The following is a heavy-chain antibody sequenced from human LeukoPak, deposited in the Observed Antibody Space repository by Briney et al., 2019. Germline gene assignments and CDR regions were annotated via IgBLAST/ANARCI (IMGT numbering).Heavy chain of an antibody. D-gene: IGHD3-22*01. Sequence: GGSLRLSCAASGFTFSSYAMSWVRQAPGKGLEWVSDISGGGGTTYYADSVKGRFIISRDNSKNTLYLQMNSLRAEDTAVYYCAEQVSDYDSSTYYYYWGQGALVTVSS. J-gene: IGHJ4*02. CDR2: ISGGGGTT. CDR1: GFTFSSYA. V-gene: IGHV3-23*01. CDR3: AEQVSDYDSSTYYYY.